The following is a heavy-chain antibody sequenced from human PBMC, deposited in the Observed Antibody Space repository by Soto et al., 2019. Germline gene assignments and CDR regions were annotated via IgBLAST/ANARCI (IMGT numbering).Heavy chain of an antibody. J-gene: IGHJ6*02. CDR3: ARGAEYQLLSRDYFYGMDV. CDR1: RFTFNSHG. CDR2: ISYEGSNN. D-gene: IGHD2-2*01. Sequence: QVQLVEAGGGVVQPGRSLRLSCGASRFTFNSHGMHWVRQAPGKGLEWVAVISYEGSNNFYAESVKGRFTISRDNSTNTLYLQMNSLSREDTAVYYCARGAEYQLLSRDYFYGMDVWGQGTTVTVSS. V-gene: IGHV3-30*03.